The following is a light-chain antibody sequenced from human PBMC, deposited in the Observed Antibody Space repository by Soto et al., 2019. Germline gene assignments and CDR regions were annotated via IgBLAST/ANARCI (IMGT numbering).Light chain of an antibody. J-gene: IGLJ1*01. CDR3: SAYAGSIYV. CDR2: DVN. Sequence: QSVLTQPPSASGSPGQSVTISCTGTSRDVGRYNHVSWYQQHPGKAPKLLIFDVNKQPSGVPDRFSGSKSGNTASLTVSGLQAEDEADYYCSAYAGSIYVFGRGTKVTAL. V-gene: IGLV2-8*01. CDR1: SRDVGRYNH.